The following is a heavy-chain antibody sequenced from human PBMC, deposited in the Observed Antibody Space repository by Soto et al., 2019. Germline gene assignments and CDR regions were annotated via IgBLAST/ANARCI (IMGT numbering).Heavy chain of an antibody. CDR1: GIPVSSSY. CDR3: ARDGPYYYASRMDV. V-gene: IGHV3-53*04. Sequence: EVQLVDSGGGLVQPGGSLRLSCVASGIPVSSSYMTWVRQAPGKGLEWVSVLHSGGDTYYANSVKGRFTISRHDSTNTLFLQMNSLTAEDTAVYYCARDGPYYYASRMDVWGQGTTVTVSS. D-gene: IGHD3-10*01. J-gene: IGHJ6*02. CDR2: LHSGGDT.